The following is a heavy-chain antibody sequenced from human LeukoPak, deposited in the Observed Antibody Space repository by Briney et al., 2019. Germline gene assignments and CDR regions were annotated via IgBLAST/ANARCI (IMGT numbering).Heavy chain of an antibody. CDR3: ARRQWTAFDV. CDR1: GFTFSNYW. J-gene: IGHJ3*01. CDR2: IKTDGSDK. V-gene: IGHV3-7*01. D-gene: IGHD6-19*01. Sequence: GGSLRLSCAASGFTFSNYWMSWVRQAPEKGPEWVGDIKTDGSDKYYVGSVKGRFTISRDNAKSSLYLQMNSLRVDDTAIYYCARRQWTAFDVWGQGTMVTVSS.